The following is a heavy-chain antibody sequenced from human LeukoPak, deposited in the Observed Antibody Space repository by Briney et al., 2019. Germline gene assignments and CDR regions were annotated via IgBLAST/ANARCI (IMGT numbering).Heavy chain of an antibody. Sequence: GGSLRLSCAVSGFTFRSYWMGWVRQTPGKGLEWVANITPDGSDKYYVVSVKGRFTISRDNAKNSLYLQMNSLSAEDTAIYYCARDPQGGAFDMWGQGTMVTVSP. CDR1: GFTFRSYW. D-gene: IGHD3-16*01. V-gene: IGHV3-7*01. CDR3: ARDPQGGAFDM. J-gene: IGHJ3*02. CDR2: ITPDGSDK.